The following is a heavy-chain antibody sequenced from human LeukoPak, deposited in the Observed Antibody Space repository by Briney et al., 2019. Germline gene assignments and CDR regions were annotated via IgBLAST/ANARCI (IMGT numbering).Heavy chain of an antibody. CDR2: IYYSGST. CDR3: ATGYSSSLDY. CDR1: GASISSSTDY. D-gene: IGHD6-13*01. J-gene: IGHJ4*02. Sequence: TSETLSLTCTVSGASISSSTDYWGWIRQPPGKGLEWIANIYYSGSTYYNPSLKSRVTISVDTSKNQFSLKLSSVTAADTAVYYCATGYSSSLDYWGQGTLVTVSS. V-gene: IGHV4-39*07.